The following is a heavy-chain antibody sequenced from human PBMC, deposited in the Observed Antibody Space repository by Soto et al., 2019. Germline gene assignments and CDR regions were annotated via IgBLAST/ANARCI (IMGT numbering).Heavy chain of an antibody. Sequence: ASVKVSCKASGYTFTSYGISWVRQAPGQGLEWMGWISAYNGNTNYAQKLQGRVTMTTDTSTSTAYMELRSLRSDDTAVYYCARTYYDFWSGYHHMDWFDPWGQGTLVTVSS. J-gene: IGHJ5*02. CDR1: GYTFTSYG. CDR2: ISAYNGNT. D-gene: IGHD3-3*01. CDR3: ARTYYDFWSGYHHMDWFDP. V-gene: IGHV1-18*01.